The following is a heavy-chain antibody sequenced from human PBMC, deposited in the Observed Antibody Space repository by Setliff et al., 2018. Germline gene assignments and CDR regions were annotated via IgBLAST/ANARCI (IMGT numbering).Heavy chain of an antibody. CDR2: IDHNGGP. CDR1: GGSLSSFY. D-gene: IGHD3-9*01. J-gene: IGHJ4*01. Sequence: SETLSLTCTVSGGSLSSFYWSWIRQSPGRGLDWIGYIDHNGGPDYNPSFKSRVTISRDTSTNQFSLKLGSVTAADTAVYYCARERYFDWFFEDWGHGTLVTVSS. CDR3: ARERYFDWFFED. V-gene: IGHV4-59*12.